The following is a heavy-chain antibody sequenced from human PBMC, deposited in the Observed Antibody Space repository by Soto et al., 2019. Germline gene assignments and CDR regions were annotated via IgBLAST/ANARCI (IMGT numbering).Heavy chain of an antibody. CDR3: ARGRSTSNDAFDI. J-gene: IGHJ3*02. V-gene: IGHV1-3*01. D-gene: IGHD2-2*01. CDR1: GYTFTSYS. CDR2: ISAGNGNT. Sequence: ASVKFSCKSSGYTFTSYSLYWVRQAPGQRLERMGWISAGNGNTKYSQKFQGRVTITRDTSASTAYMELSSLRSEDTAVYYCARGRSTSNDAFDIWGQGTMVTGSS.